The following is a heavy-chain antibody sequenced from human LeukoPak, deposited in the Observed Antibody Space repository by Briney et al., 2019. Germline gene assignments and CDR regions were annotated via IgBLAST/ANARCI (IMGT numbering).Heavy chain of an antibody. CDR1: GYTFTGLY. Sequence: ASVKVSCKTSGYTFTGLYMHWVRQAPGQRLEWMGWINPNSGSTSDAQKFRGRVAIITNTRISTDYMELSRLRSEDTAVYYCASVPRRRVRGPLRPWFDHWGQGTLVTVSS. J-gene: IGHJ5*02. D-gene: IGHD3-10*01. CDR2: INPNSGST. CDR3: ASVPRRRVRGPLRPWFDH. V-gene: IGHV1-2*02.